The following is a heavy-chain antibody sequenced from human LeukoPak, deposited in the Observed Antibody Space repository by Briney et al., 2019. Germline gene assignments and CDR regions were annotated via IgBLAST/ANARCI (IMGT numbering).Heavy chain of an antibody. J-gene: IGHJ4*02. CDR2: IYYSGST. V-gene: IGHV4-59*01. Sequence: SETLSLTCTVSGGSISSYYWSWIRQPPGKGLEWIGYIYYSGSTNYNPSLKSRVTISVDTSKNQFSLRLSSVTAADTAVYYCARVQLYKQKPYYFDYWGQGTLVTVSS. CDR1: GGSISSYY. CDR3: ARVQLYKQKPYYFDY. D-gene: IGHD3-10*01.